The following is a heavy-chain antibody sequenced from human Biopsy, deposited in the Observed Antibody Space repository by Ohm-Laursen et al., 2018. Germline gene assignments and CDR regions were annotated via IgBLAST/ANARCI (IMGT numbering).Heavy chain of an antibody. CDR3: ARERQFRFLEGAFDY. J-gene: IGHJ4*02. V-gene: IGHV4-59*01. CDR2: ISSGGRA. Sequence: SETLSLTWAVSGGSISDDYWTWIRQPPGKGLQVIGYISSGGRAKYNPSLKSRLTISLDTSKNQFSLRLSSVTAADSAIYYCARERQFRFLEGAFDYWGQGILVTVSS. D-gene: IGHD3-3*01. CDR1: GGSISDDY.